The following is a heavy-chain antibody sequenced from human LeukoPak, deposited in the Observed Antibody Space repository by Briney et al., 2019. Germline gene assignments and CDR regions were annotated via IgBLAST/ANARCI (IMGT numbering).Heavy chain of an antibody. Sequence: GGSLRLSCAASGFTVSSNYMTWVRQAPGKGLEWVSVIYSGGITYYADSVKGRFIISRENSKKTIYLQMNSLRAEDTAVYYCASYNPYYWGQGTLVTVSS. CDR1: GFTVSSNY. CDR2: IYSGGIT. CDR3: ASYNPYY. D-gene: IGHD1-1*01. V-gene: IGHV3-53*01. J-gene: IGHJ4*02.